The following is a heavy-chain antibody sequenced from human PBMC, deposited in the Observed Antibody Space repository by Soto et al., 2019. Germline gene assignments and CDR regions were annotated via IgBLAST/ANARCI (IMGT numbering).Heavy chain of an antibody. CDR3: ARGFEGGGGYSSSAYDY. CDR1: GYTFTSYG. J-gene: IGHJ4*02. D-gene: IGHD6-6*01. Sequence: QVQLVQSGAEVKKPGASVKVSCKASGYTFTSYGISWVRQAPGQGLEWMGWISAYNGNTNYAQKLQGRVTMTTYTSTSTAYMELRSMRSDDTAVYYCARGFEGGGGYSSSAYDYWGQGTLVTVSS. V-gene: IGHV1-18*01. CDR2: ISAYNGNT.